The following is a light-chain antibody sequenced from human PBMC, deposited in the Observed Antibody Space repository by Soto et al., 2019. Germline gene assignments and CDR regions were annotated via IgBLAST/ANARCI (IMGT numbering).Light chain of an antibody. V-gene: IGKV3-20*01. CDR3: QQYGTSSRT. CDR2: DAS. CDR1: QFIPIH. Sequence: EIVLTQSPPTLSLSPGERATLSCRASQFIPIHLAWYQQKPGQPPRLLIYDASSRATGIPDRFSGSGSGTDFTLTISRLEPEDFAVYYCQQYGTSSRTFGQGTKVDIK. J-gene: IGKJ1*01.